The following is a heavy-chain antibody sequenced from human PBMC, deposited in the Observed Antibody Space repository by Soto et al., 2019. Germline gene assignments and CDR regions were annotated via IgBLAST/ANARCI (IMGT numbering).Heavy chain of an antibody. V-gene: IGHV3-9*01. CDR3: AKAAITVTGPFDY. CDR1: GFTFDDYA. Sequence: EVQLVESGGGLVQPGRSLRLSCAASGFTFDDYAMHWVRQAPGKGLEWVSGISWNGGTIYSASSVKGRFTISRDNGKNSLSLQMNSLRTEDTALYFCAKAAITVTGPFDYWVQETLVTVSS. J-gene: IGHJ4*02. CDR2: ISWNGGTI. D-gene: IGHD2-2*01.